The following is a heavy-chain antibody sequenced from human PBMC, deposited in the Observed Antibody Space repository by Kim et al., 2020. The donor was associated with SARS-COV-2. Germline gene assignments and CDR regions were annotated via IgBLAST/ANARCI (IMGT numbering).Heavy chain of an antibody. J-gene: IGHJ3*02. CDR2: IWNDGSKR. CDR1: GFTFSNYG. D-gene: IGHD5-18*01. CDR3: ARDWCDTDMAGLLDN. Sequence: GGSLRLSCAASGFTFSNYGIHWVRQAPGRGLEWVAAIWNDGSKRYYTDSVKGRFTISRDNAKNTVYLEMNSLRAEDTAVYYCARDWCDTDMAGLLDNWG. V-gene: IGHV3-33*01.